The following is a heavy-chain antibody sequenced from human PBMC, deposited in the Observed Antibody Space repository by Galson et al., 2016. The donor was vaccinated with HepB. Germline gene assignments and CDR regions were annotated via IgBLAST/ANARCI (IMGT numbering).Heavy chain of an antibody. CDR1: GFIFGNYR. CDR2: IKQDGSEK. V-gene: IGHV3-7*01. CDR3: ARDLAGHCSGRSCYSGYFDY. D-gene: IGHD2-15*01. Sequence: SLRLSCAGSGFIFGNYRMSWVRQAPGKGLEWVANIKQDGSEKYYVDSVKGRFTISRDNAKNSLYLQMASLRAEDTAVYYCARDLAGHCSGRSCYSGYFDYWGQGALVTVSS. J-gene: IGHJ4*02.